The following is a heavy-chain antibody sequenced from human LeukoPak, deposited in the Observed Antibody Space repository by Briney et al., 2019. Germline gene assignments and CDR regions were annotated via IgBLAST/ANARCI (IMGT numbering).Heavy chain of an antibody. CDR3: ATRGTWYDSSGSVRNSWFDP. CDR2: IYYSWST. J-gene: IGHJ5*02. CDR1: GGSISSYY. V-gene: IGHV4-59*08. Sequence: SETLSLTCTVSGGSISSYYWSWIRQPPGKGLEWIGDIYYSWSTNYNPFLKSRATISVATSKNQLSLKLSSVTAAATAVYYRATRGTWYDSSGSVRNSWFDPWGQGTLVTVSS. D-gene: IGHD3-22*01.